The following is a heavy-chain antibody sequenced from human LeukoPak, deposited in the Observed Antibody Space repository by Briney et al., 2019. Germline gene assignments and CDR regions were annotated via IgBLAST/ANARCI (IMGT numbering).Heavy chain of an antibody. CDR1: GGSISSYY. CDR2: IYYSGST. D-gene: IGHD3-9*01. CDR3: ARGTHYVILTGLIPTGGWFDP. V-gene: IGHV4-59*01. Sequence: PSETLSLTCTVSGGSISSYYRSWIRQPPGKGLEWIGYIYYSGSTNYNPSLKSRVTISVDTSKNQFSLKLSSVTAADTAVYYCARGTHYVILTGLIPTGGWFDPWGQGTLVTVSS. J-gene: IGHJ5*02.